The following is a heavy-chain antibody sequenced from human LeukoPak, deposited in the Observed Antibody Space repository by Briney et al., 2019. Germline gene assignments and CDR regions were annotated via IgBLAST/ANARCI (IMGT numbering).Heavy chain of an antibody. CDR1: GSRFTSYW. Sequence: GESLKISCKGSGSRFTSYWIGWVRQMPGKGLEWMGIIYPGDSDTRNSPSCQGQVTISADKSISTAYLQWSSLKASDTAMYYCARLPSGYSYGHNNDAFDIWGQGTMVTVSS. CDR2: IYPGDSDT. CDR3: ARLPSGYSYGHNNDAFDI. V-gene: IGHV5-51*01. D-gene: IGHD5-18*01. J-gene: IGHJ3*02.